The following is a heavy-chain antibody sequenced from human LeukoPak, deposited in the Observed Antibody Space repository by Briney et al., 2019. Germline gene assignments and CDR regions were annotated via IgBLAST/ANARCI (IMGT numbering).Heavy chain of an antibody. Sequence: GGSLRLSCVASGFTFSSYAMSWVRQAPGKGLEWVASIKHDGSEKYYVDSVRGRFTISRDNTMNSLYLQMSSLRAEDTAVYYCATDRGWRTSGYYLYYFEYWGQGTLVTYSS. V-gene: IGHV3-7*01. CDR3: ATDRGWRTSGYYLYYFEY. CDR2: IKHDGSEK. CDR1: GFTFSSYA. J-gene: IGHJ4*02. D-gene: IGHD3-3*01.